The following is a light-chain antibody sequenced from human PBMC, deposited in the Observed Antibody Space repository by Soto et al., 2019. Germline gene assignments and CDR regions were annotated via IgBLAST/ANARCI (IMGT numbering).Light chain of an antibody. V-gene: IGKV3-15*01. J-gene: IGKJ3*01. Sequence: EVVMTQSPATLTVSPGERVTLSCRASESVHRNLAWYQQKPGQGPSLLIYYASTRATGVPDRFTGSGSGTEFTLTRSSLQSEHFGVYHCQHYSNWPPTFGPGTKVEIK. CDR2: YAS. CDR1: ESVHRN. CDR3: QHYSNWPPT.